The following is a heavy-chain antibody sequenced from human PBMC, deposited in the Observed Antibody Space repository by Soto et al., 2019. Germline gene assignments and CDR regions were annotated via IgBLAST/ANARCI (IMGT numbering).Heavy chain of an antibody. CDR1: GFTVSSNY. J-gene: IGHJ4*02. CDR3: ARDTGIAAAGTVEYYFDH. V-gene: IGHV3-53*01. CDR2: IYSGGST. Sequence: GGSLRLSCAASGFTVSSNYMSWVRQAPGKGLEWVSVIYSGGSTYYADSVKGRFTISRDNSKNTLYLQMNSLRAEDTAVYYCARDTGIAAAGTVEYYFDHWGQGTLVTVSS. D-gene: IGHD6-13*01.